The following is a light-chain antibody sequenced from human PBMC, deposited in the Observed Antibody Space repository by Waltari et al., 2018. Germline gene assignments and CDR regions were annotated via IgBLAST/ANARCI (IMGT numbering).Light chain of an antibody. J-gene: IGKJ4*01. Sequence: DIQMTQSPSSLSASVGDKVTITCQASHDIRDDLNWYQQKRGKAPKLLIYGASNLETGVSERFSGGRSGTDFIFSINNVQPEDIGTYYCQQYHGLPLTFGGGTTVEI. CDR3: QQYHGLPLT. V-gene: IGKV1-33*01. CDR1: HDIRDD. CDR2: GAS.